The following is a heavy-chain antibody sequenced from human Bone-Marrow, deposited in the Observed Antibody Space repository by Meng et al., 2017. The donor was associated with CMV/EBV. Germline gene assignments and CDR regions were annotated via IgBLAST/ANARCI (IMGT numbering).Heavy chain of an antibody. Sequence: GESLKISCAASGFTFSSYWMSWVRQAPGKGLEWVANIKQYESEKYYVDSVKGRFTITRDNAENSLYLQMKSLRAADTSVYYCARGYWTFISGPFDYWGQGTLVTVSS. CDR2: IKQYESEK. D-gene: IGHD3/OR15-3a*01. J-gene: IGHJ4*02. CDR1: GFTFSSYW. V-gene: IGHV3-7*01. CDR3: ARGYWTFISGPFDY.